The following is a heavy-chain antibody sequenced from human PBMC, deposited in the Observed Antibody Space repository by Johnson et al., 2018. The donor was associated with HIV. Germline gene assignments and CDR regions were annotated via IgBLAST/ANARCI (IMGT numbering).Heavy chain of an antibody. D-gene: IGHD2-15*01. V-gene: IGHV3-66*01. CDR1: GFTFSSYA. CDR2: LYSGGSR. Sequence: VQLVESGGGLVLPGGSLRLSCAASGFTFSSYAMSWVRQAPGKGLEWVSVLYSGGSRYYADSVKGRFIISRDNSKNTLYLQMNSLRAEDTAVYYCARVPWSLDAFDIWGQGTMVTVSS. J-gene: IGHJ3*02. CDR3: ARVPWSLDAFDI.